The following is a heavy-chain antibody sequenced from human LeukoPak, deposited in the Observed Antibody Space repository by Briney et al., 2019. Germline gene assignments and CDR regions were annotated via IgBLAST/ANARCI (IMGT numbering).Heavy chain of an antibody. V-gene: IGHV4-39*07. CDR1: GGSISSISYY. CDR2: IYYSGSA. D-gene: IGHD5-12*01. J-gene: IGHJ3*02. Sequence: SETLSLTCTVSGGSISSISYYWGWIRQPPGKGLEWIGSIYYSGSAYYNPSLKSRVTISVDTSKNQFSLKLSSVTAADTAVYYCARDQSGCEAFDIWGQGTMVTVSS. CDR3: ARDQSGCEAFDI.